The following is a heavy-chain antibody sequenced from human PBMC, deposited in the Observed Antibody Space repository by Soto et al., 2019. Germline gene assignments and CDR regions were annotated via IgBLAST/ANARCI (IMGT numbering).Heavy chain of an antibody. V-gene: IGHV3-23*01. Sequence: LRLSCAASGFTFSSYAMSWVRQAPGKGLEWVSAISGSGGSTYYADSVKGRFTISRDNSKNTLYLQMNSLRAEDTAVYYCAKARLTVTTREYYYYYYGMDVWGQGTTVTVSS. CDR2: ISGSGGST. J-gene: IGHJ6*02. D-gene: IGHD4-17*01. CDR1: GFTFSSYA. CDR3: AKARLTVTTREYYYYYYGMDV.